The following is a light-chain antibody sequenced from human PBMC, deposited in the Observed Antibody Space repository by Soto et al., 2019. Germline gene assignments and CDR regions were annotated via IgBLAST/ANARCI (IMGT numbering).Light chain of an antibody. Sequence: EVVLTQSPGTLSLSPGDRATLFCRASESVSSTYLAWYQQRPGQAPRLLMYGASSRATGIPDRFSGGGSGTDFTLTISRLDPEDFVVYYCQQYGATPLTFGQGTKVEIK. CDR2: GAS. CDR1: ESVSSTY. CDR3: QQYGATPLT. V-gene: IGKV3-20*01. J-gene: IGKJ1*01.